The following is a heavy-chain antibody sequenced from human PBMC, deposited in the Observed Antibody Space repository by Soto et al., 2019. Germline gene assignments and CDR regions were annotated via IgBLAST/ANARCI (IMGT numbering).Heavy chain of an antibody. CDR2: IYYSGST. CDR3: ARVRAPYYYYYMDV. V-gene: IGHV4-59*01. CDR1: GGSISSYH. D-gene: IGHD1-26*01. Sequence: PSETLSLTCTVSGGSISSYHWSWIRQPPGKGLEWIGYIYYSGSTNYNPSLKSRVTISVDTSKNQFSLKLSSVTAADTAVYYCARVRAPYYYYYMDVWGKGTTVTVSS. J-gene: IGHJ6*03.